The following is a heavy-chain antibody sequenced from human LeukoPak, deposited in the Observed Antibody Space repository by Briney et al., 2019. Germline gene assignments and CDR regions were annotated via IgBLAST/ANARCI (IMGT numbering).Heavy chain of an antibody. CDR1: GFTFSNYS. J-gene: IGHJ4*02. V-gene: IGHV3-48*01. D-gene: IGHD6-13*01. CDR2: ISRSSTTI. CDR3: ATSGYSSSWYFG. Sequence: GGSLGLSCAASGFTFSNYSMNWVRQAPGKGLEWVSYISRSSTTIYYADSVKGRFTISRDNAKNSLYLQMNSLRAEDTAVYYCATSGYSSSWYFGWGQGTLVTVSS.